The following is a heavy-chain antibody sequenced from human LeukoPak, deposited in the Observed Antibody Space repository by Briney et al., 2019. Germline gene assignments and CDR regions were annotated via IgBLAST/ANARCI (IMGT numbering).Heavy chain of an antibody. D-gene: IGHD6-19*01. J-gene: IGHJ5*02. CDR3: ARDPSYGRQWLGNWFDP. V-gene: IGHV1-69*05. CDR2: IIPIFGTA. CDR1: GGTFNSYA. Sequence: SVKVSCKASGGTFNSYAISWVRQAPGQGLEWMGRIIPIFGTANYAQKFQGRVTITTDESTSTAYMELSSLRSEDTAVYYCARDPSYGRQWLGNWFDPWGQGTLVTVSS.